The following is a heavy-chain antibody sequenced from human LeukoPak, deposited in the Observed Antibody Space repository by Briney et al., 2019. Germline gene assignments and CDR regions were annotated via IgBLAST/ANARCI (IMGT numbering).Heavy chain of an antibody. V-gene: IGHV1-46*01. D-gene: IGHD6-13*01. CDR1: GYTFTSYY. CDR2: INPSGGST. Sequence: ASVKVSCKASGYTFTSYYMHWVRQAPGQGLEWMGIINPSGGSTSYAQKFQGRVTITADESTSTAYMELSSLRSEDTAVYYCAREGIAAAGTWFDPWGQGTLVTVSS. J-gene: IGHJ5*02. CDR3: AREGIAAAGTWFDP.